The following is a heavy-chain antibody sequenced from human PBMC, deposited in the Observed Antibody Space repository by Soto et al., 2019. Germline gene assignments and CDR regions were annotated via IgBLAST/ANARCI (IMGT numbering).Heavy chain of an antibody. Sequence: QVQLVQAGAAVKKPGSSVQVSFKASGGTFSSYAIAWLRPAPGQGREWMGGIIPIAGTSHYAQNFQGRVTLTADEFTTTVYMDLSRLRADDTAVYSCARIHVVPKAGDQDYNWFYRWGKGNLV. CDR3: ARIHVVPKAGDQDYNWFYR. CDR1: GGTFSSYA. J-gene: IGHJ5*02. CDR2: IIPIAGTS. V-gene: IGHV1-69*01. D-gene: IGHD2-15*01.